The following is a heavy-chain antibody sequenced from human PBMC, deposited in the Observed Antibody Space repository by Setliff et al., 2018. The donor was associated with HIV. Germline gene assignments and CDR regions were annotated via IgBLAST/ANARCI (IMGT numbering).Heavy chain of an antibody. Sequence: ASVKVSCKVSGFTLSEVSIHWVRQAPGKGLEWMAYFDPQDGETVYAQKFQGRVTMTEDTSTDTAYMELSGLRSGDTAVYYCALRGYYYGSSGYYCWGQGTVVTVSS. CDR2: FDPQDGET. D-gene: IGHD3-22*01. CDR3: ALRGYYYGSSGYYC. V-gene: IGHV1-24*01. CDR1: GFTLSEVS. J-gene: IGHJ4*02.